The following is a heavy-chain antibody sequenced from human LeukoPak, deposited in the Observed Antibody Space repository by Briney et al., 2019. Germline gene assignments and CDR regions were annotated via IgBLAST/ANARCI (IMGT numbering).Heavy chain of an antibody. CDR2: IYYSGST. D-gene: IGHD3-10*01. Sequence: SETLSLTCTVSGGSVSSGTYYWSWIRQPPGEGLEWIGYIYYSGSTNYNPSLKSRVTISVDTSKNQFSLKLSSVTAADTAVYYCARVEWFGELSPFDIWGQGAMVTVSS. CDR1: GGSVSSGTYY. CDR3: ARVEWFGELSPFDI. J-gene: IGHJ3*02. V-gene: IGHV4-61*01.